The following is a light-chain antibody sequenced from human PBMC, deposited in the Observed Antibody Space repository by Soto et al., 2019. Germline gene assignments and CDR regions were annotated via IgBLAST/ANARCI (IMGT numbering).Light chain of an antibody. CDR2: KAS. V-gene: IGKV1-5*03. Sequence: DVEMTQSPSTLPTSIEDRVTINCRASQNVSNWLAWYQQKPGKAPKLLIYKASRLESGVPSRFSASGSGTDFTLTINSLQSHDFATYFCQQYSKESTFGQGTKLEIK. J-gene: IGKJ2*01. CDR3: QQYSKEST. CDR1: QNVSNW.